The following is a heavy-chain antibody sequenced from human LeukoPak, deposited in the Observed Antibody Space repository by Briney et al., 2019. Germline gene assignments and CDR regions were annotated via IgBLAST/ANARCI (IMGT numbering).Heavy chain of an antibody. CDR3: ARRKEVQTTFDY. V-gene: IGHV3-7*01. D-gene: IGHD4/OR15-4a*01. CDR2: NKEDGSET. J-gene: IGHJ4*02. Sequence: PGGSLRLSCAASGFVFSNSWMGWVRLAPGKGLEWVANNKEDGSETYYVDSVKGRFTISRDNAKNSLDLQMNSLRDEDTAVYYCARRKEVQTTFDYWGQGTLVTVSS. CDR1: GFVFSNSW.